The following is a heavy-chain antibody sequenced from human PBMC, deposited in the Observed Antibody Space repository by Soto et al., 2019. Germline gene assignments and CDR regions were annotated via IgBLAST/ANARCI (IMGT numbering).Heavy chain of an antibody. CDR1: GGSISSYY. Sequence: SETLSLTCTVSGGSISSYYWSWIRQPPGKGLEWIGYIYYSGSTNYNPSLKSRVTISVDTSKNQFSLKLSSVTAEDTAVYYCAREGAIRGDDYWGQGTLVTVSS. V-gene: IGHV4-59*01. CDR3: AREGAIRGDDY. CDR2: IYYSGST. D-gene: IGHD2-2*02. J-gene: IGHJ4*02.